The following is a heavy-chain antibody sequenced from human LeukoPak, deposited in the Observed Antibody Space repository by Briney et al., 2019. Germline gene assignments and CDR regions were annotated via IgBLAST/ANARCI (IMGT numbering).Heavy chain of an antibody. V-gene: IGHV3-30*04. CDR3: ATANPVAVGYYYGMDV. CDR2: ISYDGSNK. Sequence: GGSLRLSCAASGFTFGSYAMHWVRQAPGKGLEWVAVISYDGSNKYYADSVKGRFTISRDNSKNTLYLQMNSLRAEDTAVYYCATANPVAVGYYYGMDVWGQGTTVTVSS. J-gene: IGHJ6*02. CDR1: GFTFGSYA. D-gene: IGHD6-19*01.